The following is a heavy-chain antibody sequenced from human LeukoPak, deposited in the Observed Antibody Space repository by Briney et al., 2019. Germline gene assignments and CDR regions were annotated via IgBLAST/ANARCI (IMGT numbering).Heavy chain of an antibody. D-gene: IGHD5-18*01. CDR1: GFTFSSYS. V-gene: IGHV3-21*01. CDR2: ISSSSSYI. Sequence: TGGSLRLSCAASGFTFSSYSMNWVRQAPGKGLEWVSSISSSSSYIYYADSVKGRFTISRDNAKNSLYLQMNSLRAEDTAVYYCARRKDTETCFDYWGQGTLVTVSS. J-gene: IGHJ4*02. CDR3: ARRKDTETCFDY.